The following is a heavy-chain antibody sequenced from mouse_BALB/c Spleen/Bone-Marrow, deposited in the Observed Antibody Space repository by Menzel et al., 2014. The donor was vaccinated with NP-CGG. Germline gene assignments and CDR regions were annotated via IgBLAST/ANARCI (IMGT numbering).Heavy chain of an antibody. J-gene: IGHJ4*01. D-gene: IGHD1-1*01. V-gene: IGHV5-12-2*01. Sequence: EVKLVDSGGGLVQPGGSLKLSCAASGFTFSSYIMSWVRQTPEKRLEWVAYISNGGGSTHYPDTVKGRFTISRDNAKNTLYLQMSSLKSEDTAMYYCARHPIYYYGSSWGNYAMDYWGQGTSVTVSS. CDR2: ISNGGGST. CDR3: ARHPIYYYGSSWGNYAMDY. CDR1: GFTFSSYI.